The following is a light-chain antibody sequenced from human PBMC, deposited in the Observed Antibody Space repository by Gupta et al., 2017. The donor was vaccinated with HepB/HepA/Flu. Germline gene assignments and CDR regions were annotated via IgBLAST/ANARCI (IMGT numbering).Light chain of an antibody. V-gene: IGLV3-1*01. Sequence: SYDLTQPPSVSVSPCPTASLPCSGSKLGTNYVCWYPPNPGQSPVLAIFEDNKRPSGIPECGSGSSSTTTVTMTISGTQAVEESYYYGREWNSNTWMFGGGTRLTVL. CDR3: REWNSNTWM. CDR1: KLGTNY. J-gene: IGLJ3*02. CDR2: EDN.